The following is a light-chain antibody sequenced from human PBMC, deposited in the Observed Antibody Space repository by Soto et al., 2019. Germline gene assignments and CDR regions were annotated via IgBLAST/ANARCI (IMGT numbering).Light chain of an antibody. Sequence: QPVLTQPPSVSGAPGQRVTISCTGSSSNIGAGYDVHWYQQFPGIAPKLLIYDNTNRPSGVPDRFSGSKSGTSASLAITGLQAEDEADYYCQSYDGSLSGLFVFGTGTKVTVL. CDR2: DNT. CDR1: SSNIGAGYD. CDR3: QSYDGSLSGLFV. V-gene: IGLV1-40*01. J-gene: IGLJ1*01.